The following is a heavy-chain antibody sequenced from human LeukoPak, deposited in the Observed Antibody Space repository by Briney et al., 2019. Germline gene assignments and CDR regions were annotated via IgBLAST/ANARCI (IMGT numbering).Heavy chain of an antibody. J-gene: IGHJ6*03. CDR1: GYSFTDFH. CDR3: AREVSWTTVTTRHYFYYYMDV. D-gene: IGHD4-11*01. CDR2: INPTSGAT. V-gene: IGHV1-46*01. Sequence: GASVKVPCKASGYSFTDFHVHWVRQAPGQGLEWVGIINPTSGATTYAQKFQGRVTMTGDMSTSTVYMELSGLGSEDTAVYYCAREVSWTTVTTRHYFYYYMDVWGKGTTVTVSS.